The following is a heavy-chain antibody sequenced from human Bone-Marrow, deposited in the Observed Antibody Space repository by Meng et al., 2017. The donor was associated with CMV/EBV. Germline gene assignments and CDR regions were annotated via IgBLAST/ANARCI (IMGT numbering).Heavy chain of an antibody. V-gene: IGHV3-53*01. CDR2: IYRGVST. J-gene: IGHJ3*02. CDR1: GFTVSSNY. CDR3: ARENTSHDAFDI. Sequence: GGSLRLSCAASGFTVSSNYIIWVRQAPGKGLECVSVIYRGVSTFYADSVKGRFTISRDNSKNTLYLQMNSLRAEDTAVYYCARENTSHDAFDIWGQGTMVTVSS. D-gene: IGHD1-26*01.